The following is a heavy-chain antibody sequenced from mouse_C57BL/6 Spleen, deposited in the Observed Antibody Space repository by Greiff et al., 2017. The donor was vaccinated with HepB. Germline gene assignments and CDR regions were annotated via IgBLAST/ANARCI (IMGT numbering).Heavy chain of an antibody. Sequence: DVMLVESGGGLVKPGGSLKLSCAASGFTFSDYGMHWVRQAPEKGLEWVAYISSGSSTIYYADTVKGRFTISRDNAKNTLFLQMTSLRSEDTAMYYCARGGNYVLFYAMDYWGQGTSVTVSS. CDR3: ARGGNYVLFYAMDY. CDR2: ISSGSSTI. J-gene: IGHJ4*01. D-gene: IGHD2-1*01. V-gene: IGHV5-17*01. CDR1: GFTFSDYG.